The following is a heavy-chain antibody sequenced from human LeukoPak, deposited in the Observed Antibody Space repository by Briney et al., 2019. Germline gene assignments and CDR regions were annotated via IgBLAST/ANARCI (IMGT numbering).Heavy chain of an antibody. CDR2: ISSSGTAI. CDR3: ASEVVGSSPPRDY. Sequence: GGFLRLSCAASGFTFSDYYMMWMRQAPGKGLEWVSFISSSGTAIKYADSVKGRFTISRDNAKNSLDLQMDSLRDEDTAVYYCASEVVGSSPPRDYWGQGTLVTVSS. CDR1: GFTFSDYY. V-gene: IGHV3-11*01. J-gene: IGHJ4*02. D-gene: IGHD1-26*01.